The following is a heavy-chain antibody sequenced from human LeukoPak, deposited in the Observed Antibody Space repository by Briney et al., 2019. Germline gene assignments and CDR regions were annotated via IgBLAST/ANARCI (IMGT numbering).Heavy chain of an antibody. CDR1: GYTFTDYY. V-gene: IGHV1-2*02. CDR3: ARIRGGNNYHFDR. D-gene: IGHD1-26*01. J-gene: IGHJ4*02. Sequence: GASVKVSCTASGYTFTDYYIHWVRQAAGQGLEWRGWTNPYSGATNYAQKFQGRVTMTRDTSISTACMDLSRLTSDDTAVYYCARIRGGNNYHFDRWGQGTLVTVSS. CDR2: TNPYSGAT.